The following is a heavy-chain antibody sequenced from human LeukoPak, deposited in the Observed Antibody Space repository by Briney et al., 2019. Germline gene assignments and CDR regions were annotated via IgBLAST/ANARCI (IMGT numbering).Heavy chain of an antibody. CDR1: GFNLNSYM. CDR2: ISSTGSYI. CDR3: SRVAQSGPTGWFDP. D-gene: IGHD1-1*01. Sequence: GGSLRLSCAAFGFNLNSYMLNWVRQAPGKGLEWVSSISSTGSYIYHADSVKGRFTISRDNPGNVVYLQMDSLRAEDTAVYYCSRVAQSGPTGWFDPWGQGTLVTVSS. V-gene: IGHV3-21*01. J-gene: IGHJ5*02.